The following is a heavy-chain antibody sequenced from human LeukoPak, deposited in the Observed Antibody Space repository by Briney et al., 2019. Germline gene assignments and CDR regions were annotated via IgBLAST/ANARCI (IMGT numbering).Heavy chain of an antibody. J-gene: IGHJ4*02. CDR1: GFTFSSYA. CDR2: ISGNGGST. Sequence: PGGSLRLSCSASGFTFSSYAMHWVRQAPGKGLEYVSAISGNGGSTYNADSVKDRFTISRDNSKNTLYLQMSSLRVEDTAVYYCVKTRSYCGGDCYYPNFDYWGQGTLVTVSS. CDR3: VKTRSYCGGDCYYPNFDY. D-gene: IGHD2-21*02. V-gene: IGHV3-64D*09.